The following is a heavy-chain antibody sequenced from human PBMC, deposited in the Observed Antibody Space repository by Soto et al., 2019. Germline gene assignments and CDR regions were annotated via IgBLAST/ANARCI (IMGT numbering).Heavy chain of an antibody. CDR3: ATRKGWKYSSSSTAFDI. CDR2: FDPEDGET. CDR1: GYTLTELS. J-gene: IGHJ3*02. D-gene: IGHD6-6*01. V-gene: IGHV1-24*01. Sequence: ASVKVSCKVSGYTLTELSMHWVRQAPGKGLEWMGGFDPEDGETIYAQKFQGRVTMTEDTSTDTAYMELSSLRSEDTAAYYCATRKGWKYSSSSTAFDIWGQGTMVTVSS.